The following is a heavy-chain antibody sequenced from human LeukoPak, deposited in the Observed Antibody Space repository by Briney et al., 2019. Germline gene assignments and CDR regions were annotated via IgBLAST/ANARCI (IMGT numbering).Heavy chain of an antibody. CDR1: GFTVSSNY. D-gene: IGHD6-13*01. V-gene: IGHV3-23*01. CDR3: AKDRGAAGTADLWDY. Sequence: GGSLRLSCAASGFTVSSNYMSWVRQAPGKGLEWVSVISGSGGSTYYADSVKGRFTISRDNSKNTLYLQMNSLRAEDTAVYYCAKDRGAAGTADLWDYWGQGTLVTVSS. J-gene: IGHJ4*02. CDR2: ISGSGGST.